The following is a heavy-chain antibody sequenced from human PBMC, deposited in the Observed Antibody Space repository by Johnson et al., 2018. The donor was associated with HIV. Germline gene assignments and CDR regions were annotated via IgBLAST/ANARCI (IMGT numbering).Heavy chain of an antibody. CDR1: GFTFSSYG. CDR3: AKEGRGGAFDI. V-gene: IGHV3-30*02. Sequence: QVQLVESGGGVVQPGGSLRLSCAASGFTFSSYGMHWVRQAPGKGLEWVAFIRYDGSHKDYVDSVKGRCTISRDNSKNTLSLQLNILRGEGTAVYYCAKEGRGGAFDIWSEGTMGTVSS. D-gene: IGHD2-15*01. J-gene: IGHJ3*02. CDR2: IRYDGSHK.